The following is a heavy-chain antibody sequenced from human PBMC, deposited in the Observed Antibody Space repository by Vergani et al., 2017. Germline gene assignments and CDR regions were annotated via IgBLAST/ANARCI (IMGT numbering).Heavy chain of an antibody. Sequence: QVQLVQSGGGVVQPGGSLRLSCVASGFTFNRYGMQWVRQAPGKGLEWVAYVLFDGSNEYYADSVKGRFIVSRDNSNDALYLQMNSLSAEDTAVYYCARGDIIIVPAAEVLDYWGQGTLVTVSS. CDR3: ARGDIIIVPAAEVLDY. D-gene: IGHD2-2*01. CDR1: GFTFNRYG. V-gene: IGHV3-33*01. J-gene: IGHJ4*02. CDR2: VLFDGSNE.